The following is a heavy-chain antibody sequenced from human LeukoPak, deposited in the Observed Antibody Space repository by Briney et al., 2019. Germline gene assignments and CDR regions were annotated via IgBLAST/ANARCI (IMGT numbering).Heavy chain of an antibody. D-gene: IGHD3-10*01. CDR1: GGSISSGGYY. Sequence: SETLSLTCTVSGGSISSGGYYWSWIRQPPGKGLEWIGYIYHTGSTDYNPSLKSRVTISADRSKNQFSLKLSSVTAADTAVYYCARNSYYYGSGSYKNEGYWGQGTLVTVSS. CDR2: IYHTGST. V-gene: IGHV4-30-2*01. J-gene: IGHJ4*02. CDR3: ARNSYYYGSGSYKNEGY.